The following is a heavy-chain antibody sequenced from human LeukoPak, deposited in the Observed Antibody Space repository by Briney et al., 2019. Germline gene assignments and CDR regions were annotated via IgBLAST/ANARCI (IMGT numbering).Heavy chain of an antibody. J-gene: IGHJ4*02. CDR3: ARGGSMKQLVGRGGRYFDY. CDR1: GFTFSSYS. Sequence: PGGSLRLSCAASGFTFSSYSMNWVRQAPGKGLEWVSSISSSSSYIYYADSVKGRFTISRDNAKSSLYLQMNSLRAEDTAVYYCARGGSMKQLVGRGGRYFDYWGQGTLVTVSS. V-gene: IGHV3-21*01. CDR2: ISSSSSYI. D-gene: IGHD6-6*01.